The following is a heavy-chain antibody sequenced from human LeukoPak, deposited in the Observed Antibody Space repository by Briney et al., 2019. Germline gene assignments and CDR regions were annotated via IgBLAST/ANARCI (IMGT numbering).Heavy chain of an antibody. J-gene: IGHJ5*02. Sequence: SVKVSCKASGCTFTSYAISWVRQAPGQGLEWMGGIVPIFGTANYAQKFQGRVTITADESTSTAYMELSSLRSEDTAVYYCARVRVVVAATRINWFDPWGQGTLVTVSS. D-gene: IGHD2-15*01. CDR2: IVPIFGTA. V-gene: IGHV1-69*13. CDR3: ARVRVVVAATRINWFDP. CDR1: GCTFTSYA.